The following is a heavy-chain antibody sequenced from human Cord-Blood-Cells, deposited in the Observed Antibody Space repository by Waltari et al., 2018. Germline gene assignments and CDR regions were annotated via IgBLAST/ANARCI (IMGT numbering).Heavy chain of an antibody. D-gene: IGHD1-26*01. CDR1: GGSISSYS. J-gene: IGHJ4*02. Sequence: QVQLQESGPGLVKPSETLSLTCTVSGGSISSYSLSWIRQPAGKGREWLGRIYTSGSTNYNPSLKSRVTMSVDTSKNQFSLKLSSVTAADTAVYYCARSGGKWELLYYWGQGTLVTVSS. V-gene: IGHV4-4*07. CDR2: IYTSGST. CDR3: ARSGGKWELLYY.